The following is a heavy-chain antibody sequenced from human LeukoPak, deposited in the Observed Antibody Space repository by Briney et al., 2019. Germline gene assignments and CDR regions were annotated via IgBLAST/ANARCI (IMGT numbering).Heavy chain of an antibody. CDR1: GFSFSSYA. D-gene: IGHD2-21*02. V-gene: IGHV3-23*01. CDR2: ISGSGGST. J-gene: IGHJ4*02. Sequence: GGSLRLSCAASGFSFSSYAMSWVRQAPGKGLEWVSSISGSGGSTYYADSVKGRFTISRDNSKNTVYLQMNSLRAEDTAVYYCVKARMPHCGTDCLESWGQGTLVIVSS. CDR3: VKARMPHCGTDCLES.